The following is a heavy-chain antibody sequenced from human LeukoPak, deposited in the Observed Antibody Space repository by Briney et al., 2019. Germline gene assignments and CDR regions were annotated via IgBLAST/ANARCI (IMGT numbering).Heavy chain of an antibody. CDR2: IYTSGST. CDR1: GGSISSGSYY. Sequence: SETLSLTCTVSGGSISSGSYYWSWIRQPAGKGLEWIGRIYTSGSTNYNPSLKSRVTVSVDTSKNQFSLKLSSVTAADTAVYYCARGWGFYSNYDATNWFDPWGQGTLVTVSS. D-gene: IGHD4-11*01. V-gene: IGHV4-61*02. J-gene: IGHJ5*02. CDR3: ARGWGFYSNYDATNWFDP.